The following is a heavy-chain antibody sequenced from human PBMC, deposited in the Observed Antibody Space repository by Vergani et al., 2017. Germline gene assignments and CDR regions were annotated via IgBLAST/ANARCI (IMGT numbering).Heavy chain of an antibody. CDR2: IVVGSGNT. J-gene: IGHJ4*02. CDR3: ARDRYYYDSSGYYYDDY. Sequence: QMQLVQSGPEVKKPGTSVKVSCKASGFTFTSSAMQWVRQARGQRLEWIGWIVVGSGNTNYAQKFQERVTITRDMSTSTAYMELSSLRSEDTAVYYCARDRYYYDSSGYYYDDYWGQGTLVTVSS. D-gene: IGHD3-22*01. V-gene: IGHV1-58*02. CDR1: GFTFTSSA.